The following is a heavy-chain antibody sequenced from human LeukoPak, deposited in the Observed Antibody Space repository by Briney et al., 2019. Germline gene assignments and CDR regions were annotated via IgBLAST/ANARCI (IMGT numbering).Heavy chain of an antibody. Sequence: GGPLRLSCAASDFSFITYAMSWVRQAPAKGLEWVSTISGGGDATYYADSVKGRFTISRDNSKNTLYLQMNSLRAEDTAVYYCARGGSYLSAFDIWGQGTMVTVSS. CDR2: ISGGGDAT. V-gene: IGHV3-23*01. D-gene: IGHD1-26*01. J-gene: IGHJ3*02. CDR1: DFSFITYA. CDR3: ARGGSYLSAFDI.